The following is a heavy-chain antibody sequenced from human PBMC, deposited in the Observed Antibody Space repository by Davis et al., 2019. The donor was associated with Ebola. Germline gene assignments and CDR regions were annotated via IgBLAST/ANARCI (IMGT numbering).Heavy chain of an antibody. CDR1: GFTFSSYS. D-gene: IGHD3-3*01. Sequence: GESLKISCAASGFTFSSYSMNWVRQAPGKGLEWVGRTRNKANSYTTDYAASVKGRFTTSRDDSKNSLYLQMNSLKTEDTAVYYCARPTISGDNYAMDVWGQGTTVTVSS. CDR3: ARPTISGDNYAMDV. V-gene: IGHV3-72*01. J-gene: IGHJ6*02. CDR2: TRNKANSYTT.